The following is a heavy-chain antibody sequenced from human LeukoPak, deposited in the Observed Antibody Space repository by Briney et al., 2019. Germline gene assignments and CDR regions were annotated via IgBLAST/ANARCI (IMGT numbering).Heavy chain of an antibody. CDR2: FDPEDGET. D-gene: IGHD3-16*01. CDR3: ATDPDMITFGGVIAL. Sequence: ASVKVSCKVSGYTLTELSMHWVRQAPGKGLEWMGDFDPEDGETIYAQKFQGRVTMTEDTSTDTAYMELSSLRSEDTAVYYCATDPDMITFGGVIALWGQGTLVTVSS. V-gene: IGHV1-24*01. J-gene: IGHJ5*02. CDR1: GYTLTELS.